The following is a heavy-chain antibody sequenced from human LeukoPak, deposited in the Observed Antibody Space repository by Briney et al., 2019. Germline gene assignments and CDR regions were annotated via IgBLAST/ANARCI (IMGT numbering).Heavy chain of an antibody. CDR2: ISGSGGST. V-gene: IGHV3-23*01. J-gene: IGHJ4*02. D-gene: IGHD1-26*01. CDR3: AKDGSGSYYFDY. Sequence: GGSLRLSCAASGFTFDDYAMHWVRQAPGKGLEWVSGISGSGGSTYYADSVKGRFTISRDNSKNTLYLQMNSLRAEDTAVYYCAKDGSGSYYFDYWGQGTLVTVSS. CDR1: GFTFDDYA.